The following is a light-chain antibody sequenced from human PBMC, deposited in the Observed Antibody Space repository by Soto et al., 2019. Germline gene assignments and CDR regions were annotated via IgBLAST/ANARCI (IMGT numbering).Light chain of an antibody. Sequence: QSVLAQPRSVSGSPGQFLTISCTGTSSDVDDYRYVSWYQQYPGKAPKLVIYDGTKRPSGVPDRFSGSNSGNTASLTISGLQAEDEADYYCCSYVTTPEIFGTGTKLPS. J-gene: IGLJ1*01. CDR1: SSDVDDYRY. CDR2: DGT. V-gene: IGLV2-11*01. CDR3: CSYVTTPEI.